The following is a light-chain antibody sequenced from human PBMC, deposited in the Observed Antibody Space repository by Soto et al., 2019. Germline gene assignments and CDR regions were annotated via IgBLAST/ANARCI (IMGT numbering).Light chain of an antibody. CDR1: RSNIGNNA. V-gene: IGLV1-44*01. Sequence: QSVLTQPPSASGTPGQRVTISCSGSRSNIGNNAVSWYQQFPGTAPKLLIYNNNQRPSGVPDRFSGSKSDTSASLAISGLQSEDEADYYCATWDDSLNARGVLGGGTKLTVL. CDR2: NNN. J-gene: IGLJ3*02. CDR3: ATWDDSLNARGV.